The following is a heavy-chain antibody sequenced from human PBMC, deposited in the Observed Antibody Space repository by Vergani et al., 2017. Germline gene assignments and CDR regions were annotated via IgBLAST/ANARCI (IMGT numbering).Heavy chain of an antibody. CDR1: GYTFTSYY. Sequence: QVQLVQSGAEVKKPGASVKVSCKASGYTFTSYYMHWVRQAPGQGLEWMGIINPSGGSTSYAQKFQGRVTMTRDTSTSTVYMELSSLRSEDTAVYYCARDVAMIGRYYYYDMDVWGKGTTVTVSS. D-gene: IGHD3-22*01. V-gene: IGHV1-46*01. CDR2: INPSGGST. J-gene: IGHJ6*03. CDR3: ARDVAMIGRYYYYDMDV.